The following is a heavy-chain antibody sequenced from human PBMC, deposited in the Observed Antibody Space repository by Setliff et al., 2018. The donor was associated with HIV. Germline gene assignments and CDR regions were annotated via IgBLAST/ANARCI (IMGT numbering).Heavy chain of an antibody. Sequence: SVKVSCKASGGILSTYATIWVRQAPGQGLEWLGGIIPLFGRASYAQKFQGRVTITADESTNTAYMELSSLRSGDTAVYYCARDIYVGRPTDALDIWGQGTMVTVS. CDR1: GGILSTYA. CDR2: IIPLFGRA. V-gene: IGHV1-69*13. CDR3: ARDIYVGRPTDALDI. J-gene: IGHJ3*02. D-gene: IGHD3-16*01.